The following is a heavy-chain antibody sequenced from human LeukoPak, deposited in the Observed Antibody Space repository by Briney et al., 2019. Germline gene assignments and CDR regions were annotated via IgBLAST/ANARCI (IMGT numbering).Heavy chain of an antibody. CDR1: GGSFSGYY. CDR3: ARGGNSSSWYWVYYYMDV. CDR2: INHSGST. Sequence: PSETLSLTCAVYGGSFSGYYWSWIRQPPGKGLEWIGEINHSGSTNYIPSLKSRVTISVDTSKNQFSLKLSSVTAADTAVYYCARGGNSSSWYWVYYYMDVWGKGTTVTVSS. J-gene: IGHJ6*03. V-gene: IGHV4-34*01. D-gene: IGHD6-13*01.